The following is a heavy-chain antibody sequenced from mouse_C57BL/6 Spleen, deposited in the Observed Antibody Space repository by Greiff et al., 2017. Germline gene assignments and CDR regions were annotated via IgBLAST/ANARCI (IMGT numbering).Heavy chain of an antibody. CDR3: ARQGVIPTVVAFDY. CDR1: GFTFSSYG. CDR2: ISSGGSYT. D-gene: IGHD1-1*01. Sequence: EVQVVESGGDLVKPGGSLKLSCAASGFTFSSYGMSWVRQTPDKRLEWVATISSGGSYTYYPDSVKGRFTISRDNAKNTLYLQMSSLKSEDTAMYYCARQGVIPTVVAFDYWGQGTTLTVSS. V-gene: IGHV5-6*01. J-gene: IGHJ2*01.